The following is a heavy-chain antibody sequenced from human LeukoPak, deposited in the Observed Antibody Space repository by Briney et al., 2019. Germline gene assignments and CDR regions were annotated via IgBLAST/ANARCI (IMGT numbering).Heavy chain of an antibody. J-gene: IGHJ4*02. CDR2: IKQDGSEK. CDR1: GFTFSSYW. D-gene: IGHD6-13*01. Sequence: TGGSLRLSCAASGFTFSSYWMSWVRQAPGKGLEWVANIKQDGSEKYYVDSVKGRFTISRDNAKNSLYLQMNSLRAEDTAVYYCAREGGIAAACFDYWGQGTLVTVSS. V-gene: IGHV3-7*01. CDR3: AREGGIAAACFDY.